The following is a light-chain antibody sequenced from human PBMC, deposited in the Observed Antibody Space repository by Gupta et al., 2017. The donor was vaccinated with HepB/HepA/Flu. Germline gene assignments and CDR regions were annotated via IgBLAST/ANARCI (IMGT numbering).Light chain of an antibody. CDR2: GAS. J-gene: IGKJ1*01. CDR1: QSVSSN. Sequence: IVMTQSPATLSVSPGERATLSCRASQSVSSNLAWYQQKPGQAPRLLIYGASTRTTGITARFSGSGSGTEFTLTISSPQSEDFAVYYCQQYNNWPPWTFGQGTKVEIK. CDR3: QQYNNWPPWT. V-gene: IGKV3-15*01.